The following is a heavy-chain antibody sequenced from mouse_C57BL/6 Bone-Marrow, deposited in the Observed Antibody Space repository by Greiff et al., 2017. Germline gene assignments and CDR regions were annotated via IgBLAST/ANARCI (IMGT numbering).Heavy chain of an antibody. V-gene: IGHV14-4*01. Sequence: EVKLQESGAELVRPGASVKLSCTASGFNIKDDYIHWVKQRPEQGLEWIGWIDPEIGDTEYASKFQGKATITSDTSSNTAYLQLSSLTSEYSAVYCCSSFDGTYFDFWGQGTPLTVAS. CDR3: SSFDGTYFDF. CDR1: GFNIKDDY. D-gene: IGHD2-3*01. J-gene: IGHJ2*01. CDR2: IDPEIGDT.